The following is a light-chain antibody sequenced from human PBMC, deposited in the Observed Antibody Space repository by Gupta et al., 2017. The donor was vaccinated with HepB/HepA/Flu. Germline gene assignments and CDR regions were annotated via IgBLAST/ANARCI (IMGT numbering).Light chain of an antibody. CDR2: DVS. J-gene: IGLJ1*01. CDR1: SSDVGGYNH. V-gene: IGLV2-11*01. CDR3: LSYAGSYSYL. Sequence: QSALTQPRSVSGSPGQSHTISWNGTSSDVGGYNHVSWYQQTPGNAPKLMIYDVSKRPSGVPDRFSGSKSDNTASLTISGLQAEDEAYYYCLSYAGSYSYLFGTGTEVTVL.